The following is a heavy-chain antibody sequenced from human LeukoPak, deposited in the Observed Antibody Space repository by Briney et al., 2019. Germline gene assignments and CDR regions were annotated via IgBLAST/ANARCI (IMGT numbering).Heavy chain of an antibody. CDR1: GFTFSSYS. V-gene: IGHV3-48*01. D-gene: IGHD2-2*01. J-gene: IGHJ4*02. CDR2: ISSSSSTI. Sequence: GGSLRLSCAASGFTFSSYSMNWVRQAPGKGLEWVSYISSSSSTIYYADSVKGRFTISRDNAKNSLYLQMNSLRAEDTAVYYRARYPHLDCWGPGTLVTVSS. CDR3: ARYPHLDC.